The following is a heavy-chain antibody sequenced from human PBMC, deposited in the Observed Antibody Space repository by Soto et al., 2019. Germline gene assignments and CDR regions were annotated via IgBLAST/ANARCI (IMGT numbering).Heavy chain of an antibody. V-gene: IGHV4-59*01. D-gene: IGHD2-15*01. CDR2: IFHSGNA. Sequence: PSETLSLTCTVSGGSMSKAYWSGCRQPPGKRLEWIGFIFHSGNAKYNPSLKSRVTISIDTSKSQFSLTLDSVTAADTAVHFCSRAHAPTLPFDSWGQGTLVTVSS. J-gene: IGHJ4*01. CDR1: GGSMSKAY. CDR3: SRAHAPTLPFDS.